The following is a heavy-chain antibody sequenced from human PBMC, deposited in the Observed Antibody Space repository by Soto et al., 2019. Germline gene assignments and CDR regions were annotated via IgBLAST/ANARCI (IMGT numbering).Heavy chain of an antibody. Sequence: SETLSLTCAVYGGSFSGYYWSWIRQPPGKGLEWIGEINHSGSTNYNPSLKSRVTISVDTSKNQFSLKLSSVTAADTAVYYCARVAAFRDAAMVTPGNYYYYYGMDVWGQGTTVTVSS. CDR2: INHSGST. CDR1: GGSFSGYY. CDR3: ARVAAFRDAAMVTPGNYYYYYGMDV. V-gene: IGHV4-34*01. J-gene: IGHJ6*02. D-gene: IGHD5-18*01.